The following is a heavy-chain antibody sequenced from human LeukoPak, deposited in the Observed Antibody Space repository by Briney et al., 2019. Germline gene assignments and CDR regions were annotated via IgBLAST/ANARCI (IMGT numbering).Heavy chain of an antibody. V-gene: IGHV3-30*18. Sequence: PGGSLRLSCAASGFTFSSYGMHWVRQAPGKGLEWVAVISYDGSNKYYADSVKGRFTISRDNSKNTLYLQMNSLRAEDTAVYYCAKVGLQPYYFDYWGQGTLVTVSS. CDR2: ISYDGSNK. D-gene: IGHD4-11*01. CDR1: GFTFSSYG. CDR3: AKVGLQPYYFDY. J-gene: IGHJ4*02.